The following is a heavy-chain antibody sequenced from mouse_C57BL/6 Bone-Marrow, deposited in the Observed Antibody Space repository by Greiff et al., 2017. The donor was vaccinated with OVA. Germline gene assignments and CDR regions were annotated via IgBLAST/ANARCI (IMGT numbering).Heavy chain of an antibody. V-gene: IGHV6-3*01. D-gene: IGHD3-2*02. CDR1: GFTFSNYW. CDR3: TETAQASWFAY. J-gene: IGHJ3*01. Sequence: EVQLVESGGGLVQPGGSMKLSCVASGFTFSNYWMNWVRQSPEKGLEWVAQIRLKSDNYATHYAESVKGRFTISRDDSKSSVYLQMNNLRAEDTGIYYCTETAQASWFAYWGQGTLVTVSA. CDR2: IRLKSDNYAT.